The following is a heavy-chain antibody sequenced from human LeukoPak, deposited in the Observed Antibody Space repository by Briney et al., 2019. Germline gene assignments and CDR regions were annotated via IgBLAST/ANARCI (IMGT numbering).Heavy chain of an antibody. V-gene: IGHV4-31*03. Sequence: PSQTLSLTCTVSGGSISSGGYYWSWIRQHPGKGLEWIGYIYYSGSTYYNPSLKSRVTISVDTSKSQFSLKLSSVTAADTAVYYCARDRRRYCSGGSCRDYYYYYGMDVWGQGTTVTVSS. CDR1: GGSISSGGYY. CDR2: IYYSGST. J-gene: IGHJ6*02. CDR3: ARDRRRYCSGGSCRDYYYYYGMDV. D-gene: IGHD2-15*01.